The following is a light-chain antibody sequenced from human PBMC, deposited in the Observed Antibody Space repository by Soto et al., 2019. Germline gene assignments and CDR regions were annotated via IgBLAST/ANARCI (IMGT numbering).Light chain of an antibody. Sequence: DIRMTQSPSTVSACVGDRFTIPCRASQSSSSSLAWYQQKPGKAPNLLINKESSLESGVPSRFSGSGTGTEFTLTISSLLPDDFATYYCQQYNSSSRTFGQGTKVDIK. J-gene: IGKJ1*01. CDR2: KES. V-gene: IGKV1-5*03. CDR1: QSSSSS. CDR3: QQYNSSSRT.